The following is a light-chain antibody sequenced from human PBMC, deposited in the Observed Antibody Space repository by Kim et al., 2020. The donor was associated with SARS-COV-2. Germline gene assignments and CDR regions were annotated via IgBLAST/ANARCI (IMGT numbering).Light chain of an antibody. Sequence: QSVLTQPPSVSAAPGRKVTIYCYGGASNIANNYVSWYQHVPGTAPKLLIYDDHERPSEIPDRFSGSKSATSATLDITRLQTGDEGDYYCGTWDDSLRAVVFGGGTKVTVL. CDR2: DDH. CDR3: GTWDDSLRAVV. V-gene: IGLV1-51*01. J-gene: IGLJ2*01. CDR1: ASNIANNY.